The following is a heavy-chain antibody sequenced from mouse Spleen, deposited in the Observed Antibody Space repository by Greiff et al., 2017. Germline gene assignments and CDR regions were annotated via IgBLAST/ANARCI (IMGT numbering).Heavy chain of an antibody. D-gene: IGHD2-14*01. CDR1: GYTFPNYW. V-gene: IGHV1-63*02. J-gene: IGHJ2*01. CDR2: ISPGGGYT. CDR3: ARSYRYDEGGRNFNY. Sequence: QVQLQQSGAELVRPGTSVKLSCKASGYTFPNYWLGWVKQRPGHGLAWIGDISPGGGYTNYNEKFKGKATLTVDTSSSTAYIQLSSLSSEDSAVYFCARSYRYDEGGRNFNYWGQGTTLTVSS.